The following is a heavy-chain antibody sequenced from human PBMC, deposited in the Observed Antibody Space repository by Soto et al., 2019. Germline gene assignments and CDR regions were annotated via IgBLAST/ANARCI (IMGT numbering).Heavy chain of an antibody. CDR1: GYTFSGSV. J-gene: IGHJ4*02. CDR2: INADNGNT. CDR3: ASEIDATTATSLDY. D-gene: IGHD4-17*01. Sequence: ASVKVSCKASGYTFSGSVRHWVRQAPGQGLEWMGWINADNGNTKYSKKFQGRVTMTWDTSASTAYMELSSLRSEDTAIYYCASEIDATTATSLDYWGQGTLVTVSS. V-gene: IGHV1-3*01.